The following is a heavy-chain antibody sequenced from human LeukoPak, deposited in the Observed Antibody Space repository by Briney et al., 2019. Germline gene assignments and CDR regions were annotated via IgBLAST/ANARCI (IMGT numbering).Heavy chain of an antibody. J-gene: IGHJ5*02. CDR1: GFTFSRYD. CDR3: ARANGDYENWFDP. V-gene: IGHV3-13*01. CDR2: IGTAGDT. Sequence: GGSLRLSRAASGFTFSRYDMQWVRQATGKGLGWVSAIGTAGDTYYPGSVKGRFTISRENAKNSLYLQMNSLRAGDTAVYYCARANGDYENWFDPWGQGTLVTVSS. D-gene: IGHD4-17*01.